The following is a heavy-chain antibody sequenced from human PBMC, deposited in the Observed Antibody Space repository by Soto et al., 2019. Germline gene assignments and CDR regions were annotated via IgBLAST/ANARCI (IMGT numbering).Heavy chain of an antibody. CDR3: ARDPLSITMIVVVPYAFDI. Sequence: SVKVSCKASGGTFSSYAISWVRQAPGQGLEWMGGIIPIFGTANYAQKFQGRVTITADESTSTAYMELSSLRSEDTAVYYCARDPLSITMIVVVPYAFDIWGQGTMVTVSS. D-gene: IGHD3-22*01. CDR2: IIPIFGTA. V-gene: IGHV1-69*13. CDR1: GGTFSSYA. J-gene: IGHJ3*02.